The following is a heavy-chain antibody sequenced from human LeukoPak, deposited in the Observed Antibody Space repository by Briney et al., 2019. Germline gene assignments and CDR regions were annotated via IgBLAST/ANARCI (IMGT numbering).Heavy chain of an antibody. D-gene: IGHD2/OR15-2a*01. CDR2: IKSKNEGGTT. Sequence: GGSLRLSCAASGFTLSNAWMSWVRQAPGEGLEWVGHIKSKNEGGTTDCAAPVKGRFTISRDDSKNTLYLQMSSLKTEDTAVYYCAKAIGSVIIGYLDYWGQGSLVTVSS. J-gene: IGHJ4*02. V-gene: IGHV3-15*01. CDR3: AKAIGSVIIGYLDY. CDR1: GFTLSNAW.